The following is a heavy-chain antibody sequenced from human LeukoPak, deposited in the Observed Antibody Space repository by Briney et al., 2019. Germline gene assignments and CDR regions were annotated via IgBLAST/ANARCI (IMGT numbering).Heavy chain of an antibody. V-gene: IGHV4-59*08. Sequence: PSETLSLTCTVSGGSISSYYWSWIRQPPGKGLEWIGYIYYSGSTNYNPSLKSRVTISVDTSKNQFSLKLSSVTAADTAVYYCATRASGPRPFDYWGQGTLVTVSS. CDR2: IYYSGST. D-gene: IGHD2-15*01. J-gene: IGHJ4*02. CDR1: GGSISSYY. CDR3: ATRASGPRPFDY.